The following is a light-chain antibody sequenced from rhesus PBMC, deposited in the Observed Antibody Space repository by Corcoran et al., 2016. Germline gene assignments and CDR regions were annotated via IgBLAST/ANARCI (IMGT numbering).Light chain of an antibody. J-gene: IGLJ1*01. Sequence: QSALTQPPSVSKSLGQSVTISCTETSSDIGGYNDVSWYQQHPGTAPRLLIYDVSKRPSGVSDRFSGSKAGNTASLTIAGLPADDATEYSCCSYRSGSTFIFGAATRLTVL. CDR1: SSDIGGYND. CDR3: CSYRSGSTFI. V-gene: IGLV2S9*01. CDR2: DVS.